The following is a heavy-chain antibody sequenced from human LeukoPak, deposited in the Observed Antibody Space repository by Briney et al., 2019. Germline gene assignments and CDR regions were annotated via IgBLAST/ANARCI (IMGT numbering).Heavy chain of an antibody. Sequence: EASVKVSCKASGYTFTSYDINWVRQATGQWLEWMGWMNPNSGNTGYAQKFQGRVTMTRNTSISTAYMELSSLRSEDTAVYYCARGYYYDSSGYRPGFDYWGQGTLVTVSS. D-gene: IGHD3-22*01. CDR3: ARGYYYDSSGYRPGFDY. CDR2: MNPNSGNT. J-gene: IGHJ4*02. V-gene: IGHV1-8*01. CDR1: GYTFTSYD.